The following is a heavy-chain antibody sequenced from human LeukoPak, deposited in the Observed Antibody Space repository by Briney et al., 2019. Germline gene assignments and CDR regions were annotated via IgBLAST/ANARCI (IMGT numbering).Heavy chain of an antibody. CDR2: IISKVDGGTA. Sequence: GGSLRLSCAASGFIFSSYAMSWVRQAPGKGLEWVGRIISKVDGGTADYAAPVKGRFTISRDDSKNTVYLQMNSLKTEDTAVYYCTTSGGTTTRFVDYWGQGNLVSVSS. D-gene: IGHD2/OR15-2a*01. CDR3: TTSGGTTTRFVDY. CDR1: GFIFSSYA. J-gene: IGHJ4*02. V-gene: IGHV3-15*01.